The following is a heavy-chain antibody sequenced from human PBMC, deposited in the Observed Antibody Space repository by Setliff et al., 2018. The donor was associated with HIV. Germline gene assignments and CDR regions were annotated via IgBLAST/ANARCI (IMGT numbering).Heavy chain of an antibody. Sequence: SETLSPTCTVSGGSISTYYWSWIRQPPGKGLEWIGYVYYSGTTNYNPSLKSRVTISVDTSKNQFSLSLNSVTAADTAVYYCARKHLFNVFDYWGQGTLVTVSS. CDR2: VYYSGTT. CDR3: ARKHLFNVFDY. J-gene: IGHJ4*02. V-gene: IGHV4-59*03. CDR1: GGSISTYY.